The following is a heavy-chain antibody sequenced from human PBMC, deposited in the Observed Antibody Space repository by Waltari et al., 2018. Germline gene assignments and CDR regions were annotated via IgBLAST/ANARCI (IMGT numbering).Heavy chain of an antibody. J-gene: IGHJ4*02. CDR1: GFNFISYA. V-gene: IGHV3-23*01. CDR2: IRDSGVIT. D-gene: IGHD7-27*01. Sequence: EVHLLESGGGLARPGGSLRLSCAASGFNFISYAMSWVRQAPGEGLGWVSGIRDSGVITNYADVVKGRFTVSRDNSKNTVFLQLNSLTAEDTAVYYCATGGWGFYLDYWGQGTLVTVSS. CDR3: ATGGWGFYLDY.